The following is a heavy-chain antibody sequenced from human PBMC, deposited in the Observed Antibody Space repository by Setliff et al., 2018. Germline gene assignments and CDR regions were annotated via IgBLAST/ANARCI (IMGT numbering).Heavy chain of an antibody. J-gene: IGHJ1*01. Sequence: PSETLSLTCNVSGGSISSYSWSWIRQAPGKGLEWIGYLYYSGNTNYNPSLKSRVTISGDTSQNYFSLKLTSVTAADTAIYYCARGGRDNGDYVYIQHWGQGTLVTVSS. CDR3: ARGGRDNGDYVYIQH. V-gene: IGHV4-59*08. D-gene: IGHD4-17*01. CDR2: LYYSGNT. CDR1: GGSISSYS.